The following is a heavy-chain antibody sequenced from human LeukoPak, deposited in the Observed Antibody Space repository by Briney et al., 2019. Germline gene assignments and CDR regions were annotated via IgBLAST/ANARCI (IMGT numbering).Heavy chain of an antibody. Sequence: GASAKVSCKASGGTFSSYAISWVRQAPGQGLEWMGGIIPIFGTANYAQKFQGRVTITTDESTSTAYMELSSLRSEDTAVYYCAGASGAMGATHAFDIWGQGTMVTVSS. D-gene: IGHD1-26*01. CDR2: IIPIFGTA. J-gene: IGHJ3*02. CDR3: AGASGAMGATHAFDI. V-gene: IGHV1-69*05. CDR1: GGTFSSYA.